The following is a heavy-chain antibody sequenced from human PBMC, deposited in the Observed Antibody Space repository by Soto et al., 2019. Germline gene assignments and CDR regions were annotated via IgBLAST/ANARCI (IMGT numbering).Heavy chain of an antibody. D-gene: IGHD2-21*02. CDR2: IYYSGST. CDR1: GGSISSGGYY. V-gene: IGHV4-31*03. CDR3: ARTETYCGGDCYKQTNWYFDL. J-gene: IGHJ2*01. Sequence: QVQLQESGPGLVKPSQTLSLTCTVSGGSISSGGYYWSWIRQHPGKGLEWIGYIYYSGSTYYNPSLKSRVTISVDTSKNQFSLKLSSVTAADTAVYYCARTETYCGGDCYKQTNWYFDLWGRGTLVTVSS.